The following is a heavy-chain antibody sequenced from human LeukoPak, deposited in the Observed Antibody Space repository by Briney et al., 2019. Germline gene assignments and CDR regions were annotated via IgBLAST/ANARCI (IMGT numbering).Heavy chain of an antibody. CDR2: INHSGST. D-gene: IGHD6-13*01. CDR1: GGSFSGYY. CDR3: AGAWAAADLVLYYYYMDV. Sequence: PSETLSLTCAVYGGSFSGYYWSGIRQPPGKGLEWIGEINHSGSTNYNPSLKIRVSISVDTAKNQFSLKLSSVTAADTAVYYCAGAWAAADLVLYYYYMDVWGKGTTVTVSS. J-gene: IGHJ6*03. V-gene: IGHV4-34*01.